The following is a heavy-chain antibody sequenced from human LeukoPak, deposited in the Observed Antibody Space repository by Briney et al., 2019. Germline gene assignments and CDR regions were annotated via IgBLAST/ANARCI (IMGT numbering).Heavy chain of an antibody. CDR2: ISGSGGST. Sequence: GGSLRLSCAASGLTFSSYAMSWVCQAPGKGLEWVSAISGSGGSTYYADSVKGRFTISRDNSKNTLYLQMNSLRAEDTAVYHCANRGITTVTTVDYWGQGTLVTVSS. CDR1: GLTFSSYA. J-gene: IGHJ4*02. CDR3: ANRGITTVTTVDY. D-gene: IGHD4-17*01. V-gene: IGHV3-23*01.